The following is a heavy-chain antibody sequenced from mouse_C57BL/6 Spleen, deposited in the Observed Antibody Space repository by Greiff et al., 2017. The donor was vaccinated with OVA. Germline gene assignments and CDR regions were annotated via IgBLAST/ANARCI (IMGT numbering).Heavy chain of an antibody. V-gene: IGHV1-50*01. J-gene: IGHJ3*01. Sequence: VQLQQSGAELVKPGASVKLSCKASGYTFTSYWMQWVKQRPGQGLEWIGEIDPSDSYTNYNQKFKGKATLTVDTSSSTAYMQLSSLTSEDSAVYYCARSDYDWFAYWGQGTLVTVSA. D-gene: IGHD2-4*01. CDR1: GYTFTSYW. CDR3: ARSDYDWFAY. CDR2: IDPSDSYT.